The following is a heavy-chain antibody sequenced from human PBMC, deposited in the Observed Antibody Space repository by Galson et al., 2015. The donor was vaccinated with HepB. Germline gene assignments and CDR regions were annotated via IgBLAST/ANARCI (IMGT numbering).Heavy chain of an antibody. CDR2: VSGNAGNT. D-gene: IGHD1-26*01. J-gene: IGHJ4*02. Sequence: SLRLSCAASGFTFSSYAMSWVRQAPGKGLEWVSTVSGNAGNTFYADSVKGRFTLSRDNSKNTLYLQMNSLRAEDTAVYYCAKVDSGNYWGYYFDYWGQGTLVTVPS. CDR1: GFTFSSYA. CDR3: AKVDSGNYWGYYFDY. V-gene: IGHV3-23*01.